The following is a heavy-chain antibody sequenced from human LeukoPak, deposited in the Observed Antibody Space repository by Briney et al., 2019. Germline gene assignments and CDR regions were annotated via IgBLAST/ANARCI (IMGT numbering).Heavy chain of an antibody. CDR2: INPNSGGT. V-gene: IGHV1-2*02. J-gene: IGHJ6*02. Sequence: ASVKVSCKASGYTFTGYYMHWVRQAPGQGLEWMGWINPNSGGTNYAQKFQGRVTMTRDTSISTAYMELSRLRSDDTAVYYCARTATYYYYGMDVWGQGTTVTVSS. CDR1: GYTFTGYY. D-gene: IGHD2-21*02. CDR3: ARTATYYYYGMDV.